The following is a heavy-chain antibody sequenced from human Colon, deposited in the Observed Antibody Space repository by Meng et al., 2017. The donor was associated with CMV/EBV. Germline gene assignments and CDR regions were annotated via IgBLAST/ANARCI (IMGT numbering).Heavy chain of an antibody. CDR2: INYRGSI. CDR1: ANSFTGYH. J-gene: IGHJ4*02. Sequence: QVQLTQWRAKVLTPSESLSLTHTVSANSFTGYHWTWIRQPTGKGPDWIGEINYRGSIHYNPSLESRVTISLGMSTNQLSLKLNSVTAAGTAVYYCVRGNWVSDFWGQGTLVTVSS. V-gene: IGHV4-34*01. D-gene: IGHD7-27*01. CDR3: VRGNWVSDF.